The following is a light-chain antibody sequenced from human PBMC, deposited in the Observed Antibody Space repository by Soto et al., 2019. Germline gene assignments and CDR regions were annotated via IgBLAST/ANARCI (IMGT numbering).Light chain of an antibody. CDR1: RSISNW. J-gene: IGKJ1*01. CDR2: DAS. CDR3: QKYDSYSWT. V-gene: IGKV1-5*01. Sequence: DTQMTQSPSTLSGSLGDTVTITCRASRSISNWVAWYQQKPGKAPKLLISDASDLERGVPSRFSGTGSGTEFTLTISSLQPDDFATYYCQKYDSYSWTFGQGTKVDIK.